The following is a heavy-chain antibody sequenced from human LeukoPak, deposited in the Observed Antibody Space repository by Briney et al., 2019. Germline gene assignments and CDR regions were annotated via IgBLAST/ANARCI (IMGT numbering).Heavy chain of an antibody. CDR1: GFTFSTYA. J-gene: IGHJ4*02. Sequence: GGSLRLSCAASGFTFSTYAMSWVRQAPVKGLEWLSAIGEEKSGSWTKSADSVKGRFTISRDNAKNSLYLQMNSLRAEDTAVYYCAKDAGNYYGYDSSGYYSFDYWGQGTLVTVSS. CDR2: IGEEKSGSWT. V-gene: IGHV3-23*01. CDR3: AKDAGNYYGYDSSGYYSFDY. D-gene: IGHD3-22*01.